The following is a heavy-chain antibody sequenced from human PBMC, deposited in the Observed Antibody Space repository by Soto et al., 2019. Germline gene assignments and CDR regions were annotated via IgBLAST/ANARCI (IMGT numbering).Heavy chain of an antibody. J-gene: IGHJ6*03. V-gene: IGHV3-23*01. CDR1: GFTFTSYA. Sequence: EVQLLESGGGLVQPGGSLRLSCAASGFTFTSYAMSWVRQAPGKGLEWVSAISGTGGSTYYADSVKGRFTISRDTSNNTLYLQMNSLRAEDTAVYYCAKATLRFLDYYYYMDVWGKGTTVTVSS. D-gene: IGHD3-3*01. CDR2: ISGTGGST. CDR3: AKATLRFLDYYYYMDV.